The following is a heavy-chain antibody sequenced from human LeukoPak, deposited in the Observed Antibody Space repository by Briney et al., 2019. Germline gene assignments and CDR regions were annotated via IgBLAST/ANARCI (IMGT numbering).Heavy chain of an antibody. Sequence: SETLSLTFTVSGGSISSYYWSWIRQPPGKGLEWIGYIYYSGSTNYNPSLKSRVTISVDTSKNQFSLKLSSVTAADTAVYYCSAALVSGWFGELLPLDYWGQGTLVTVSS. CDR3: SAALVSGWFGELLPLDY. V-gene: IGHV4-59*01. CDR1: GGSISSYY. D-gene: IGHD3-10*01. J-gene: IGHJ4*02. CDR2: IYYSGST.